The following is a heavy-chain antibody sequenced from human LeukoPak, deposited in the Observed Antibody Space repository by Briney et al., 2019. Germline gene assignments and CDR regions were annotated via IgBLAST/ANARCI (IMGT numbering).Heavy chain of an antibody. CDR1: GFSFNNAR. J-gene: IGHJ3*02. D-gene: IGHD2-2*01. CDR3: ITEAYCSSTTCPGAFDI. V-gene: IGHV3-15*01. CDR2: IKSKTDGGTT. Sequence: GGSLRLSCAASGFSFNNARLSWVRQAPGKGLEWVGRIKSKTDGGTTDYAAPVKARFTISRDHSKNTLYLQMNSLKTEDTAVYYCITEAYCSSTTCPGAFDIWGQGTMVTVSS.